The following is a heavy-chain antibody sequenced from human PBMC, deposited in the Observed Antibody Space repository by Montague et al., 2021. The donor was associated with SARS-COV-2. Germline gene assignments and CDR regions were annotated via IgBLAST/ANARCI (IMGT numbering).Heavy chain of an antibody. CDR3: AQILPIPAAGTDY. Sequence: PALVKPTQTLTLTCTFSGFSLSTTGMCVGWIRQPPGKALEWLARIDWDDDKYYSPSLKTRLTISKDTSKNQVVLTMTNMDPVDTATYYCAQILPIPAAGTDYWGQGTLVTVSS. CDR2: IDWDDDK. J-gene: IGHJ4*02. V-gene: IGHV2-70*11. D-gene: IGHD6-13*01. CDR1: GFSLSTTGMC.